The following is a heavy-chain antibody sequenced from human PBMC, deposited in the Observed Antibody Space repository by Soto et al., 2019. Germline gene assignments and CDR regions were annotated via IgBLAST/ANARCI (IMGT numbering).Heavy chain of an antibody. J-gene: IGHJ4*02. D-gene: IGHD5-12*01. CDR1: GFNFGNFG. V-gene: IGHV3-33*01. Sequence: GGSLRLSCVASGFNFGNFGMHWVRQAPGKGLEWLTVISNDENIKQDSVRGRFAIARDNSKNTLYLHLTSLRAEDTAIYYCARGLRGVLDYRGQGTLVTVSS. CDR2: ISNDENIK. CDR3: ARGLRGVLDY.